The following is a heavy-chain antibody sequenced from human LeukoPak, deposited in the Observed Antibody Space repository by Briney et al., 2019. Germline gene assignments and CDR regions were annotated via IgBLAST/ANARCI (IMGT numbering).Heavy chain of an antibody. CDR2: ISGSGGST. J-gene: IGHJ6*02. CDR3: AKDSAQYGSGFYYYGMDV. D-gene: IGHD3-10*01. Sequence: GGSLRLSCAASGFTFSSYAMIWVRQAPGKGLEWVSAISGSGGSTFYADSVKGRFTIPRDNSKNTLYLNMNSLGAEDTAVYYCAKDSAQYGSGFYYYGMDVWGQGTTVTVSS. CDR1: GFTFSSYA. V-gene: IGHV3-23*01.